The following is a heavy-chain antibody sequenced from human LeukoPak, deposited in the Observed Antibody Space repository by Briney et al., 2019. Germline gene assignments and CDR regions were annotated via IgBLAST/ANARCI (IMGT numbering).Heavy chain of an antibody. J-gene: IGHJ6*02. V-gene: IGHV3-33*08. CDR2: IWSDGSNR. CDR3: AGTSSGPERRGMDV. CDR1: GFTFSSYA. D-gene: IGHD6-19*01. Sequence: GGSLRLSCAASGFTFSSYAMSWVRRAPGKGLEWVAAIWSDGSNRYYADSVKGRFTISRDNSKNTLYLQMNSLRAEDTAVYYCAGTSSGPERRGMDVWGQGTTVTVSS.